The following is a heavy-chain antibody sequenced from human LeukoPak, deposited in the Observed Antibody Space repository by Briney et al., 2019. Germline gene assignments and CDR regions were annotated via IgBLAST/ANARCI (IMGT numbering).Heavy chain of an antibody. CDR1: GGSISSSTYY. J-gene: IGHJ6*02. CDR2: IYYSGNT. CDR3: ARLHCYYGMDV. Sequence: PSETLSLTCTVSGGSISSSTYYWGWIRQPPGKGLEWIGSIYYSGNTYYNPSLKSRVTISVDTSKNQFSLKLSSVTAADTAVYYCARLHCYYGMDVWGQGTTVTVSS. V-gene: IGHV4-39*01.